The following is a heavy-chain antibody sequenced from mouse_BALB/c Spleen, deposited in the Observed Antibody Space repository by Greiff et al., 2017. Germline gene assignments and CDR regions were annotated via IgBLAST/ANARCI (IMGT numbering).Heavy chain of an antibody. CDR3: ARRDY. V-gene: IGHV5-17*02. J-gene: IGHJ2*01. Sequence: EVKLVESGGGLVQPGGSRKLSCAASGFTFSSFGMHWVRQAPEKGLEWVAYISSGSSTIYYADTVKGRFTISRDNPKNTLFLQMTSLRSEDTAMYYCARRDYWGQGTTLTVSS. CDR1: GFTFSSFG. CDR2: ISSGSSTI.